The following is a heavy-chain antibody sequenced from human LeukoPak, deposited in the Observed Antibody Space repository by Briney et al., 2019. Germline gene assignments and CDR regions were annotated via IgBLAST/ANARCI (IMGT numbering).Heavy chain of an antibody. J-gene: IGHJ4*02. CDR1: GGSISSSSYY. V-gene: IGHV4-39*01. CDR3: ARGWGSVNDY. D-gene: IGHD3-16*01. CDR2: IYYSGST. Sequence: SETLSLTCTVPGGSISSSSYYWGWIRQPPGKGLEWIGSIYYSGSTYHNPSLKSRVTISVDTSKNQFSLKLSSVTAADTAVYYCARGWGSVNDYWGQGTLVTVSS.